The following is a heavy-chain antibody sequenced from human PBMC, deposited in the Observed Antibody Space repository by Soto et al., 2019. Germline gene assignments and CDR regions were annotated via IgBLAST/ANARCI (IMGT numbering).Heavy chain of an antibody. V-gene: IGHV1-69*12. Sequence: QVQLVQSGAEVKKPGSSVKVSCKVSGGPFSSYTLSWVRQAPGQGPEWMGEIIPLFGTTNYVQGFQGRLTIDADVSTNTAYMELSSLRSDDTALYYCVRDSIAASGFDSWGQGTLVTVS. CDR3: VRDSIAASGFDS. CDR1: GGPFSSYT. CDR2: IIPLFGTT. D-gene: IGHD6-13*01. J-gene: IGHJ4*02.